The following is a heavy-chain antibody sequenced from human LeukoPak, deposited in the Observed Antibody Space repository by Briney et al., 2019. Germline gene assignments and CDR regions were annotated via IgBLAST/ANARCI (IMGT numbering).Heavy chain of an antibody. CDR3: VKEHVDRAFTRSLEI. CDR1: GFPFSTNP. J-gene: IGHJ3*02. D-gene: IGHD3-10*01. CDR2: IGDTRT. V-gene: IGHV3-23*01. Sequence: PGGSLRLSCAASGFPFSTNPMSWVRQAPGQGLEWVSAIGDTRTYYADAVKGRLTISTDNSKNTVFLQMNSLRPEETAVYYCVKEHVDRAFTRSLEIWGQGTVVTVSS.